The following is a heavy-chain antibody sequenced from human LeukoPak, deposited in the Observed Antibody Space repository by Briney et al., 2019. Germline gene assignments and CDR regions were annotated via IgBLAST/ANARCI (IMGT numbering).Heavy chain of an antibody. CDR2: IYYSGST. CDR3: ARGGMTTQPFDY. V-gene: IGHV4-59*01. CDR1: GGSISSYY. D-gene: IGHD4-17*01. J-gene: IGHJ4*02. Sequence: PSETLSLTCTVSGGSISSYYWSWVRQPPGKGLEWIGYIYYSGSTNYNPSLKSRVTISVDTSKNQFSLELSSVTAADTAVYYCARGGMTTQPFDYWGQGTLVTVSS.